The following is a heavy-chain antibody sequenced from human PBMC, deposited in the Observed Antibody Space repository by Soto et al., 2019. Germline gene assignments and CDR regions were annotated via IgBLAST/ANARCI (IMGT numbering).Heavy chain of an antibody. Sequence: GGSLRLSCSASGFAFSSYAMHWVRQTPGKGLEYVSAISPQGGSTYYADSVKGRFTISRDDSKNTVYLQMSSLRPDDTAVYYCVNMMIARGAFDFWGPGTLVTVSS. D-gene: IGHD2-21*01. V-gene: IGHV3-64D*06. CDR1: GFAFSSYA. CDR2: ISPQGGST. J-gene: IGHJ4*02. CDR3: VNMMIARGAFDF.